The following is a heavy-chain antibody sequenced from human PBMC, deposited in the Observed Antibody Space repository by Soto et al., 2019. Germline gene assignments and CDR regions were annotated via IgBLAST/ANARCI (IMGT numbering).Heavy chain of an antibody. D-gene: IGHD4-4*01. Sequence: SETLSLTCTVSGGSISSYYWSWIRQPPGKGLEWIGYIYYSGSTNYNPSLKSRVTISIDTSKNQYSLKLSTVTAADTAVYFCARAGLHDYSNYDAFDNWGQGTMVTVSS. J-gene: IGHJ3*02. CDR2: IYYSGST. V-gene: IGHV4-59*01. CDR1: GGSISSYY. CDR3: ARAGLHDYSNYDAFDN.